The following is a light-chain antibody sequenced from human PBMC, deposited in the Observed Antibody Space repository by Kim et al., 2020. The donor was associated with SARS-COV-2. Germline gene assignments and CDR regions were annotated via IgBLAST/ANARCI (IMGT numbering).Light chain of an antibody. V-gene: IGKV1-5*03. CDR1: QSISSW. J-gene: IGKJ1*01. Sequence: DIQMTQSPSTLSVSVGDRVTITCRASQSISSWLAWYQQKPGKAPKLLIYKASSLESGVPSRFSGSGSGTEFTLTINSLQPDDFATYYCQQYNSYSQTFGQGTKVDIK. CDR2: KAS. CDR3: QQYNSYSQT.